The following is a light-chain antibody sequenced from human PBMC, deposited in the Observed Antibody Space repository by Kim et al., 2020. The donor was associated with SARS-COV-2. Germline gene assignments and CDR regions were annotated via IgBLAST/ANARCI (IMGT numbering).Light chain of an antibody. J-gene: IGLJ3*02. CDR3: AAWNDGLSGRV. CDR2: RNN. Sequence: RFTISCSGSSANIGSNYVYWCQQLPETDPKLLSFRNNQRPSGVSDRFSGSKSGTSASLGICGLRSEGEADYYCAAWNDGLSGRVFGGGPQLTVL. CDR1: SANIGSNY. V-gene: IGLV1-47*01.